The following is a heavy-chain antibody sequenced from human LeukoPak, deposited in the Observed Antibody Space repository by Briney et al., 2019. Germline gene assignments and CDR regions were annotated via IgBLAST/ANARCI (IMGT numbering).Heavy chain of an antibody. CDR1: GFTFSSYG. D-gene: IGHD4-17*01. CDR3: ARDWYGDSYFDY. J-gene: IGHJ4*02. CDR2: IGASGVSR. Sequence: GGSLRLSCAASGFTFSSYGMHWVRQAPGKGLEWVSAIGASGVSRYYADSVKGRFTISRDNAKNSLYLQMNSLRAEDTALYYCARDWYGDSYFDYWGQGTLVTVSS. V-gene: IGHV3-21*04.